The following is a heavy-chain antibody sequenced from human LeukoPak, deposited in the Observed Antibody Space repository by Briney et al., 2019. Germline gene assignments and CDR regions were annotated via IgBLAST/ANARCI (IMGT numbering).Heavy chain of an antibody. J-gene: IGHJ4*02. V-gene: IGHV4-39*01. CDR1: GGSISTTGYQ. D-gene: IGHD6-6*01. CDR3: VRLRSSSSVYFDY. CDR2: IYYSGST. Sequence: PSETLSLTCTVSGGSISTTGYQWGWIRQPPGKGLEWIGSIYYSGSTYYNPSLKSRVTISVDTSKNQFSLKLSSVTAADTAVYYCVRLRSSSSVYFDYWGQGTLVTVSS.